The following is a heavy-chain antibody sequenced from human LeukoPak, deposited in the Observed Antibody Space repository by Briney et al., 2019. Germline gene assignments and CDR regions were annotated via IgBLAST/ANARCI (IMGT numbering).Heavy chain of an antibody. CDR3: ARDLLAMIPSFSAEY. V-gene: IGHV1-18*01. CDR1: GYTFTIYG. D-gene: IGHD5-12*01. J-gene: IGHJ4*02. Sequence: ASVTVSFKASGYTFTIYGISWVRQAPGQGREWMGWISAKNGNTIYTQKLQGRVTMTTATSTSTAYMELRSLRSDDTAVYYCARDLLAMIPSFSAEYWGQGTLVTVSS. CDR2: ISAKNGNT.